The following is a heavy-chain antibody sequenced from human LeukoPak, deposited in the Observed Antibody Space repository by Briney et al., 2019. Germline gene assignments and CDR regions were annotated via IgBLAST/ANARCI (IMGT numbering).Heavy chain of an antibody. CDR3: ARDLTLPNWLLGYCSSTSCPGKFDP. Sequence: GASVKVSCKASGYTFTSYGISWVRQAPGQGLEWMGWISAYNGNTNYAQKLQGRVTMTTDTSTSTAYMELRSLRSDDTAVYYCARDLTLPNWLLGYCSSTSCPGKFDPWGQGTLVTVSS. D-gene: IGHD2-2*01. V-gene: IGHV1-18*01. J-gene: IGHJ5*02. CDR2: ISAYNGNT. CDR1: GYTFTSYG.